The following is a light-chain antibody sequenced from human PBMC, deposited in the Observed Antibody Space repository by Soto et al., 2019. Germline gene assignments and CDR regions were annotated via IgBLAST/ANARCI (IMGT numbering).Light chain of an antibody. CDR3: TSYATSTTLV. J-gene: IGLJ3*02. CDR2: EVS. V-gene: IGLV2-14*01. Sequence: QSALTQPASVSRSPGQSITISCTGTSSDVAAYNYVSWYQQRPGKAPKLILYEVSDRPSGVSSRFSGSKSGNTASLTISGLQAEDEADYYCTSYATSTTLVFGGGTKLTVL. CDR1: SSDVAAYNY.